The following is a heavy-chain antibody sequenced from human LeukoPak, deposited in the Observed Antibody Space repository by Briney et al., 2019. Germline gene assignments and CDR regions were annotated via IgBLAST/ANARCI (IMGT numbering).Heavy chain of an antibody. CDR3: AKDMIS. V-gene: IGHV3-30*18. J-gene: IGHJ5*02. Sequence: GGSLRLSCAASGFTFSSYGMHWVRQAPGKGLEWVAVISYDGSNKYYADSVKGRFTISRDNSKNTLYLQVNSLRAEDTAVYYCAKDMISWGQGTLVTVSS. CDR1: GFTFSSYG. CDR2: ISYDGSNK. D-gene: IGHD3-22*01.